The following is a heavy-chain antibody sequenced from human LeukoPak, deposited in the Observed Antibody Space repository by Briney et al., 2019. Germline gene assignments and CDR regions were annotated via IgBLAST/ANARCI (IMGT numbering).Heavy chain of an antibody. D-gene: IGHD2-2*01. J-gene: IGHJ4*02. V-gene: IGHV1-2*02. Sequence: ASVKVSCKASGYTSTGYYMHWVRQAPGQGLEWMGWINPNSGGTNYAQKFQGRVTMTRDTSISTAYMELSRLRSDETAVYYCARGVGYCSSTSCYSLRAFDYWGQGTLVTVSS. CDR1: GYTSTGYY. CDR2: INPNSGGT. CDR3: ARGVGYCSSTSCYSLRAFDY.